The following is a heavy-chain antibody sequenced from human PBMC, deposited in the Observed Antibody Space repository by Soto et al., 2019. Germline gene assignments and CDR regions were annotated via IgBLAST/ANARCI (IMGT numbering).Heavy chain of an antibody. J-gene: IGHJ6*02. V-gene: IGHV4-59*01. CDR2: IYYSGST. Sequence: SETQSLTWTVSGGSISSYHWSWIRQTQGKGLEWLGYIYYSGSTNYNPSLKSRVTIAVDTSKNQFSLKLSSVTAADTAVYYCARGTGWELARNYYYYGMDVWGQGTTVTV. CDR1: GGSISSYH. CDR3: ARGTGWELARNYYYYGMDV. D-gene: IGHD1-26*01.